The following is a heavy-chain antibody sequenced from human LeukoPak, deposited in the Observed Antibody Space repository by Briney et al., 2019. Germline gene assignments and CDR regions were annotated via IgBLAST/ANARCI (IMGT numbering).Heavy chain of an antibody. V-gene: IGHV3-30*18. CDR1: GFTFSSYG. CDR2: ISYDGSNK. J-gene: IGHJ3*02. CDR3: AKESALTNAFDI. Sequence: GRSLRLSCAASGFTFSSYGMHWVRQAPGKGLEWVAVISYDGSNKYCADSVKGRFTISRDNSKNTLYLQMNSLRAEDTAVYYCAKESALTNAFDIWGQGTMVTASS. D-gene: IGHD1-14*01.